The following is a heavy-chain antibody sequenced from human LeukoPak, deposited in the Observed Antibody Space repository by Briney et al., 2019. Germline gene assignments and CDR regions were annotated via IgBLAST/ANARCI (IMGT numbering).Heavy chain of an antibody. J-gene: IGHJ3*02. CDR1: GFTFSSYA. Sequence: GGSLRLSCAASGFTFSSYAMHWVRQAPGKGLEWVAVISYDGSNKYYADSVKGRFTISRDNSKNTLYLQMNSLRAEDTAMYYCAKVGNYYDSSGYYEAGAFDIWGQGTMVTVSS. V-gene: IGHV3-30-3*01. CDR2: ISYDGSNK. CDR3: AKVGNYYDSSGYYEAGAFDI. D-gene: IGHD3-22*01.